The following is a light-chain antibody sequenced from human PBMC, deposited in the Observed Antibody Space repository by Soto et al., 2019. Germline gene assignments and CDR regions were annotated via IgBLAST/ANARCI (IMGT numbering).Light chain of an antibody. V-gene: IGKV1-6*01. CDR1: QYIRSD. CDR2: AAS. CDR3: QQDYNYPWT. Sequence: IQLTQSPSSLAASVGDRVTIPCRASQYIRSDLSWYQQRPGQAPKVLIYAASSLQSGVPSRFSGSGSGTDFTLTISSLQPEDFATYYCQQDYNYPWTFGQGTKVDIK. J-gene: IGKJ1*01.